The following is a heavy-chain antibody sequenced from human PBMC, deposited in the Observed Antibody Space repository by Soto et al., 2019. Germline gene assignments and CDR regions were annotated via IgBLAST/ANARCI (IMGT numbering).Heavy chain of an antibody. J-gene: IGHJ4*02. CDR1: GFPFGENA. CDR3: AKEDTSSGSLDY. V-gene: IGHV3-23*01. CDR2: ISDSGATT. D-gene: IGHD6-19*01. Sequence: GGSLRLSCAASGFPFGENAMIWVRQAPGKGLEWVSGISDSGATTYYADSVRGRFTISRDNSKNTLYLQMKSLRAEDSASYYCAKEDTSSGSLDYWGQGALVTVSS.